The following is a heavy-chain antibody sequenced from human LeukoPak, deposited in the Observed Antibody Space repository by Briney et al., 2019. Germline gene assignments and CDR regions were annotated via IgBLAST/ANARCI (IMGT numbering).Heavy chain of an antibody. Sequence: QPGGSLRLSCAASGFTFSDHYMDWVRQAPGKGLEWVGRTRNKANSYTTEYAESVKGRFTISRDASKNSMYLQMNSLKTEDTAVYYRARGDYYDSSGYYLGFHAFDIWGQGTMVTVSS. D-gene: IGHD3-22*01. V-gene: IGHV3-72*01. J-gene: IGHJ3*02. CDR3: ARGDYYDSSGYYLGFHAFDI. CDR1: GFTFSDHY. CDR2: TRNKANSYTT.